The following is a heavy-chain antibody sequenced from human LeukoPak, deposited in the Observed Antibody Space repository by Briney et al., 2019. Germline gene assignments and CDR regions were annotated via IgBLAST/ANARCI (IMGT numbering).Heavy chain of an antibody. CDR1: GGSISSGGYY. CDR3: ARAHVTGVDAFDI. Sequence: SETLSLTCTVSGGSISSGGYYWSWIRQHPGKGLEWIGYIYYSGSTYYNPSLKSRVTISVDTSKNQFSLKLSSVTAADTAVYYCARAHVTGVDAFDIWGQGTMVTVSS. CDR2: IYYSGST. V-gene: IGHV4-31*03. J-gene: IGHJ3*02. D-gene: IGHD2-21*02.